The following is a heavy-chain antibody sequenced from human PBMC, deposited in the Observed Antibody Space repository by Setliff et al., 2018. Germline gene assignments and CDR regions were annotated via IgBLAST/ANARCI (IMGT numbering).Heavy chain of an antibody. J-gene: IGHJ4*02. CDR3: ARVEYKSILDY. V-gene: IGHV4-39*07. CDR2: IYHSGST. D-gene: IGHD1-20*01. CDR1: YGSIYSGSSYY. Sequence: VSYGSIYSGSSYYWGWTRQPPGKGLEWIGHIYHSGSTYYNPSLKSRVTISVDTSKNQFSLRLISVTAADTAVYYCARVEYKSILDYWGRGTLVTVSS.